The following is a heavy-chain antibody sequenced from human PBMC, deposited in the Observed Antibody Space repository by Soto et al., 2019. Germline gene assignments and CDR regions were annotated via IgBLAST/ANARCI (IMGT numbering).Heavy chain of an antibody. CDR2: INHSGST. CDR3: ARDRIAIAGRGYYGLDV. V-gene: IGHV4-34*02. D-gene: IGHD6-13*01. CDR1: GGSFSGNY. J-gene: IGHJ6*02. Sequence: QVLLQQWGAGLLKPSETLSLTCAVYGGSFSGNYWSWIRQPPGKGLEWIGEINHSGSTNYNPSLKSRVNISVDTSKNQFSLSLSSVTAADTAVYFWARDRIAIAGRGYYGLDVWGQGTTVTVSS.